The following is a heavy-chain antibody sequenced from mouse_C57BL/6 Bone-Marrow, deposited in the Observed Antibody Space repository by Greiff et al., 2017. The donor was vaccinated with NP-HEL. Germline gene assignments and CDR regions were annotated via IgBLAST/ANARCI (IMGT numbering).Heavy chain of an antibody. D-gene: IGHD3-1*01. CDR2: ISDGGSYT. CDR3: ARQLGAMDY. V-gene: IGHV5-4*03. CDR1: GFTFSSYA. Sequence: EVKLVESGGGLVKPGGSLKLSCAASGFTFSSYAMSWVRQTPEKRLEWVATISDGGSYTYYPDNVKGRFTISRDNAKNNLYLQMSHLKSEDTAMDYCARQLGAMDYWGQGTSVTVSS. J-gene: IGHJ4*01.